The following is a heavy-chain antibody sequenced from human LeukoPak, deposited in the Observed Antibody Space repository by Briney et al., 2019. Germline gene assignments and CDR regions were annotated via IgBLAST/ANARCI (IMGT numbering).Heavy chain of an antibody. D-gene: IGHD1-26*01. V-gene: IGHV1-69*05. Sequence: ASVKASCKASGGTFSSYAISWVRQAPGQGLEWMGRIIPIFGTANYAQKFQGRVTITTDESTSTAYMELSSLRSEDTAVYYCAREVPELNNAFDIWGQGTMVTVSS. CDR3: AREVPELNNAFDI. CDR1: GGTFSSYA. CDR2: IIPIFGTA. J-gene: IGHJ3*02.